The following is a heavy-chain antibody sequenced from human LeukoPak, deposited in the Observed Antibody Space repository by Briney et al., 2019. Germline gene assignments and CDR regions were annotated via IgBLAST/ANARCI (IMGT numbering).Heavy chain of an antibody. CDR2: INTNTGNP. J-gene: IGHJ4*02. V-gene: IGHV7-4-1*02. D-gene: IGHD3-10*01. CDR1: GYTFTSYA. CDR3: ARDRVLLWFGESYYFDY. Sequence: ASVKVSYKASGYTFTSYAMNWVRQAPGQGLEWMGWINTNTGNPTYAQGFTGRFVFSLDTSVSTAYLQISSLKAEDTAVYYCARDRVLLWFGESYYFDYWGQGTLVTVSS.